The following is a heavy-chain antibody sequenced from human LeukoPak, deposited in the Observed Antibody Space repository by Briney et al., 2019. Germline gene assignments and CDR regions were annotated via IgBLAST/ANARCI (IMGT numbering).Heavy chain of an antibody. CDR3: ARDMGYCSGGSCYSGGFDY. V-gene: IGHV3-23*01. CDR1: GFTFSSYA. Sequence: GGSLRLSCAASGFTFSSYAMSWVRQAPGKGLEWVSAISGSGGSTYYADSVKGRFTISRDNSKNTLYLQMNSLRAEDTAVYYCARDMGYCSGGSCYSGGFDYWGQGTLVTVSS. J-gene: IGHJ4*02. CDR2: ISGSGGST. D-gene: IGHD2-15*01.